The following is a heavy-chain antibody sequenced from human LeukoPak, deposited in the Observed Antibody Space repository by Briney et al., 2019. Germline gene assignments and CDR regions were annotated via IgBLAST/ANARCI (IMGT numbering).Heavy chain of an antibody. V-gene: IGHV4-39*01. CDR1: GGSINSNTYF. D-gene: IGHD3-22*01. J-gene: IGHJ4*02. CDR2: IYYSGNT. CDR3: ARRYYYDSSGRDPFDC. Sequence: SETLSLTCTVSGGSINSNTYFWGWIRQPPGKGLEWIGSIYYSGNTYYNPSLKSRVSISLDTSKNQFSLKLSSVTAADTAVYYCARRYYYDSSGRDPFDCWGQGTLVTVSS.